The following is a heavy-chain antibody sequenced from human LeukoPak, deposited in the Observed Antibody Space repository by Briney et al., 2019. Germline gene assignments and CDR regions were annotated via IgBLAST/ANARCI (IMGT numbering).Heavy chain of an antibody. V-gene: IGHV4-34*01. J-gene: IGHJ6*03. CDR2: INHSGST. D-gene: IGHD4-17*01. CDR3: AGSSTVTTFAGYYYYMDV. Sequence: SETLSLTCAVYGGSFSGYYWSWIRQPPGKGLEGIGEINHSGSTNYNPSLKSRVTISVDTSKNQFSLKLSSVTAADTAVYYCAGSSTVTTFAGYYYYMDVWGKGTTVTVSS. CDR1: GGSFSGYY.